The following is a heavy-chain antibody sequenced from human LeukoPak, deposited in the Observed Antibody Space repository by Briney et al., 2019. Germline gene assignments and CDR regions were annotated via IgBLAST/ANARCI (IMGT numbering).Heavy chain of an antibody. V-gene: IGHV4-34*01. CDR3: ARAFYYDILTGPYRKGWFDP. J-gene: IGHJ5*02. CDR1: GGSFSGYY. CDR2: INHSGST. Sequence: SETLSLTCAVYGGSFSGYYWSWIRQPPGKGLEWIGEINHSGSTNYNPSLKSRVTISVDTSKNQFSLTLSSVTAADTAVHYCARAFYYDILTGPYRKGWFDPWGQGTVVTVSS. D-gene: IGHD3-9*01.